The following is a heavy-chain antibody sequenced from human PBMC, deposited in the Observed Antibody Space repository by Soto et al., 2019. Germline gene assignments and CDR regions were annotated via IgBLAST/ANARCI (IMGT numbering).Heavy chain of an antibody. CDR2: IFSNDEK. V-gene: IGHV2-26*01. CDR3: ARISRGAYDFDY. D-gene: IGHD3-16*01. J-gene: IGHJ4*02. CDR1: GFSLSNINVG. Sequence: QVTLKESGPVLVKPTETLTLTCTVSGFSLSNINVGVSWIRQPPGKALEWLAHIFSNDEKSYNTSLKSRLTISRDTSKSQVVLTMTNMDPVDTATYFCARISRGAYDFDYWGQGTLVTVCS.